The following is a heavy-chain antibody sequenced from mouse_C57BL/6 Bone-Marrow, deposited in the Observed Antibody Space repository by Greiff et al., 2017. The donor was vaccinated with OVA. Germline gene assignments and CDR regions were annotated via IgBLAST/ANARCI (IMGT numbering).Heavy chain of an antibody. J-gene: IGHJ1*03. CDR2: IYPRSGNT. D-gene: IGHD1-1*01. CDR3: AYYYGSRGPYFDV. Sequence: QVQLQQSGAELARPGASVKLSCKASGYTFTSYGISWVKQRTGQGLEWIGEIYPRSGNTYYNEKFKGKATLTADKSSSTAYMELRSLTSEDSAVYFCAYYYGSRGPYFDVWGTGTTVTVSS. V-gene: IGHV1-81*01. CDR1: GYTFTSYG.